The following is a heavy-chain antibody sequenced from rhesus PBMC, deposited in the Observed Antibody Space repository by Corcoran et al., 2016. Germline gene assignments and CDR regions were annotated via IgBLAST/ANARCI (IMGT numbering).Heavy chain of an antibody. V-gene: IGHV4-165*02. CDR3: AIQGLLHPFDY. J-gene: IGHJ4*01. D-gene: IGHD3-28*01. CDR1: GVSISGYY. Sequence: QVQLQESGPGLVKPSETLSLTCAVSGVSISGYYWHWIRQPPGKGLEWIGYSGGSSGSPYYNPSLKSRGTSSTDTYKNQFSLKLSSVNAADTAVYYCAIQGLLHPFDYWGQGVLVTVSS. CDR2: SGGSSGSP.